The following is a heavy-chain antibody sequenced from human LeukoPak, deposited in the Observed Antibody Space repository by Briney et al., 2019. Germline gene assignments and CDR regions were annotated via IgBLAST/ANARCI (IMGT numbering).Heavy chain of an antibody. CDR3: AGGNNRGVGVVDTFDY. CDR1: GGSFSGYY. Sequence: TSETLSLTCAVYGGSFSGYYWSWIRQPPGKGLEWIGEINHSGSTNYNPSLKSRVTISVDTSKNQFSLKLSSVTAADTAVYYCAGGNNRGVGVVDTFDYWGQGTLVTVSS. D-gene: IGHD5-18*01. CDR2: INHSGST. V-gene: IGHV4-34*01. J-gene: IGHJ4*02.